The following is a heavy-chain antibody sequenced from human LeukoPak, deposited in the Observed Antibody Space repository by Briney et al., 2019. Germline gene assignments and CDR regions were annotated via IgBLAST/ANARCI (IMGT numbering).Heavy chain of an antibody. CDR2: IYYSGST. CDR1: GGSLSRYY. J-gene: IGHJ4*02. CDR3: AKLYDSASQMFDY. V-gene: IGHV4-59*12. Sequence: SETLSLTCSVSGGSLSRYYWSWIPQPPGKGLEWIGYIYYSGSTNYNPSLKSRVTISRDKSKNQFSLKLSPVTAADTAVYYCAKLYDSASQMFDYWGQGTLVTVSS. D-gene: IGHD3-9*01.